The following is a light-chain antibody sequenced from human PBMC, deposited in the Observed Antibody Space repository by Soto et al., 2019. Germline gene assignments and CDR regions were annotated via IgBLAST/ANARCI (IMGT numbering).Light chain of an antibody. CDR3: QQSYSTLLS. Sequence: DIQMTQSPSSLSASVGDTVTITCRASQTMSSYLNWYQQKPGTAPKLLIYAASSLQSGVPSRFSGSGSGTEFTLIISSLQPEDFATYYCQQSYSTLLSFGGGTKVEIK. CDR1: QTMSSY. V-gene: IGKV1-39*01. J-gene: IGKJ4*01. CDR2: AAS.